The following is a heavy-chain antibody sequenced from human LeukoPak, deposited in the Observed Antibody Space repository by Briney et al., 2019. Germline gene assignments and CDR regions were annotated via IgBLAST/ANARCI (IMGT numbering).Heavy chain of an antibody. J-gene: IGHJ4*02. CDR3: ARGRAAADVDY. CDR1: GGSISSYY. D-gene: IGHD6-13*01. CDR2: IYYSGST. Sequence: SETLSLTCTVSGGSISSYYWSWIRQPPGKGLEWIGYIYYSGSTNYNPSLKSRVTISVDTSKNQFSLKLSSVTAADTAVYYCARGRAAADVDYWGQGTLVTVSS. V-gene: IGHV4-59*01.